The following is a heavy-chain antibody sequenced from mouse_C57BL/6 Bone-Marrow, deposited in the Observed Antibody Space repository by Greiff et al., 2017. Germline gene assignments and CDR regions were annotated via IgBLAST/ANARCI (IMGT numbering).Heavy chain of an antibody. D-gene: IGHD1-1*01. CDR3: ASCSSLYYAMDY. CDR1: GYTFTSYW. J-gene: IGHJ4*01. CDR2: IDPSDSYT. V-gene: IGHV1-59*01. Sequence: QVQLQQPGAELVRPGTSVKLSCKASGYTFTSYWMHWVKQRPGQGLEWIGVIDPSDSYTNYNQKFKGKATLTVDTSSSTAYMQLSSLTSEDSAVYYCASCSSLYYAMDYWGQGTSVTGSS.